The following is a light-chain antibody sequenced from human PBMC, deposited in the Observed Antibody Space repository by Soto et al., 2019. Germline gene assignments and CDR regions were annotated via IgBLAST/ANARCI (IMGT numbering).Light chain of an antibody. CDR1: QSVSSN. CDR3: QQNNTGPRT. Sequence: EIVMTQSPATLSVSPGERATLSCRASQSVSSNLAWFQQKPGQAPSLLIYDASTRATGIPARFSGSGSGTEFTLTISSLQSEDFAVYYCQQNNTGPRTFCQGTKVDIK. CDR2: DAS. J-gene: IGKJ1*01. V-gene: IGKV3-15*01.